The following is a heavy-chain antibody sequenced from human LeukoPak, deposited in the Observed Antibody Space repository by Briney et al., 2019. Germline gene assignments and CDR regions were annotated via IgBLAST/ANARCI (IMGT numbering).Heavy chain of an antibody. CDR1: GYTFTSYD. Sequence: ASVKLSCKASGYTFTSYDINWVRQATGQGLEWMGWMNPNSGNTGYAQKFQDRVTMTRDSSISTAYMELSGLRSEDTGVYYCARGSTRIAIVRGLPYNWFDPWGQGTLVTVSS. CDR2: MNPNSGNT. CDR3: ARGSTRIAIVRGLPYNWFDP. V-gene: IGHV1-8*02. J-gene: IGHJ5*02. D-gene: IGHD3-10*01.